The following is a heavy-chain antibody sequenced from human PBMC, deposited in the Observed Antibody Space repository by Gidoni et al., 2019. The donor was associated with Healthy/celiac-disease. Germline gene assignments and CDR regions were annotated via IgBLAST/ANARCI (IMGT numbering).Heavy chain of an antibody. D-gene: IGHD4-17*01. CDR1: GFTFSNAW. Sequence: EVQLVESGGGLVKPGGSLRLSCAASGFTFSNAWLNWVRQAPGKGLEWVGRIKSKTDGGTTDYAAPVKGRFTISRDDSKNTLYLQMNSLKTEDTAVYYCTTGLIPHDYGDYGVAGRGGSFDYWGQGTLVTVSS. CDR3: TTGLIPHDYGDYGVAGRGGSFDY. CDR2: IKSKTDGGTT. V-gene: IGHV3-15*07. J-gene: IGHJ4*02.